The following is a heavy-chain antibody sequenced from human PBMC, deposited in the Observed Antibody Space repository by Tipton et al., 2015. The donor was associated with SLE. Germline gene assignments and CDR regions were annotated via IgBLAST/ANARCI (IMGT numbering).Heavy chain of an antibody. J-gene: IGHJ4*02. CDR2: MSYKGNT. D-gene: IGHD6-25*01. CDR3: ARQDLGRAATLTFDI. CDR1: GGSISSYY. Sequence: TLSLTCNVSGGSISSYYWSWIRQPPGKGLEWVGGMSYKGNTNYNPSLKSRVTISVDTSNNEFSLKPSSVTAADTAVYFCARQDLGRAATLTFDIWGLGTLVTVSS. V-gene: IGHV4-59*08.